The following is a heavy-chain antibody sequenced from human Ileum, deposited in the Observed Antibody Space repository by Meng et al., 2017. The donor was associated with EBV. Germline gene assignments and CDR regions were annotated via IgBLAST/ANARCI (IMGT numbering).Heavy chain of an antibody. Sequence: VQLQVSGPRLGRPSGTLSLTCTVSGDSFSGSYWWCWVRQSPERGLEWIGEVYPSGTPYYNPSLKSRVTISLDKSRNQFSLNLIHVTAADAAVYYCARDAFQYASGIPAHWGQGTLVTVSS. CDR1: GDSFSGSYW. CDR2: VYPSGTP. D-gene: IGHD3-16*01. J-gene: IGHJ4*02. CDR3: ARDAFQYASGIPAH. V-gene: IGHV4-4*02.